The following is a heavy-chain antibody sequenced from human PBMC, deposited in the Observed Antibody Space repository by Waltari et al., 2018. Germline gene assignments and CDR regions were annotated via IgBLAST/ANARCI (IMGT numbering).Heavy chain of an antibody. J-gene: IGHJ2*01. D-gene: IGHD7-27*01. CDR2: IIPIFGTA. V-gene: IGHV1-69*12. CDR1: GGTFSSYA. Sequence: QVQLVQSGAEVKKPGSSVKVYCKASGGTFSSYAISWVRQAPGQGLEWRGGIIPIFGTANYAQKFQGRVTITADESTSTAYMELSSLRSEDTAVYYCARVTTNWGSGDWYFDLWGRGTLVTVSS. CDR3: ARVTTNWGSGDWYFDL.